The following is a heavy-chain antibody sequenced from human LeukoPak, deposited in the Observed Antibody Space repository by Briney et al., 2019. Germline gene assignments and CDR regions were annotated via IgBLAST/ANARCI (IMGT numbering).Heavy chain of an antibody. J-gene: IGHJ5*02. CDR2: RIAVFPAP. CDR3: AGSDA. Sequence: SVRVSCKASGGTFSTYPINWVRQAPGQGLEGMGGRIAVFPAPNYAQKFQGRITVTTDESTATAYMELSSLRSDDTAVYYCAGSDAWGQGNPVTVSS. CDR1: GGTFSTYP. V-gene: IGHV1-69*05.